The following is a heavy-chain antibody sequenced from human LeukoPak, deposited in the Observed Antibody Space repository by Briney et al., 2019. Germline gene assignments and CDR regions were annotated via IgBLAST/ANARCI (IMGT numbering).Heavy chain of an antibody. V-gene: IGHV3-74*01. CDR1: GFTSSSYW. Sequence: GGSLRLSCAASGFTSSSYWMHWVRQTPGKGLLWVSRINTDGRITDYADSVRGRFTISRDNARNTLYLQMTSLRPEDTAVYYCARDLRGARDYWGQGTLVTVSS. J-gene: IGHJ4*02. CDR2: INTDGRIT. CDR3: ARDLRGARDY. D-gene: IGHD1-26*01.